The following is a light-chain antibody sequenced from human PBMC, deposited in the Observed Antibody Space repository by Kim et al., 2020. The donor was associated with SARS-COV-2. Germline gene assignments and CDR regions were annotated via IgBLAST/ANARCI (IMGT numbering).Light chain of an antibody. CDR1: SLRGYY. Sequence: SSELTQDPAVSVALGQTVRITCQGDSLRGYYASWYQQKPGQAPVLVIYGKNNRPSGIPDRFSGSSSGNTASLTITGAQAEDEADYYCNSRGSSGNHRVFGGGTQLTVL. CDR2: GKN. CDR3: NSRGSSGNHRV. V-gene: IGLV3-19*01. J-gene: IGLJ3*02.